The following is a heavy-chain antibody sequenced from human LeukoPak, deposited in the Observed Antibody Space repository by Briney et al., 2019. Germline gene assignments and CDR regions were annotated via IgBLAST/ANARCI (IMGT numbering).Heavy chain of an antibody. V-gene: IGHV3-53*01. CDR2: IYSGGRT. CDR3: ARVLSGRGSLYSYYYYMDV. Sequence: GGSLRLSCAASGFTFSSYGMSWVRQAPGKGLEWVSVIYSGGRTYYVDSVKGRFTISRDISKNTLYLQMNSLRAEDTAVYYCARVLSGRGSLYSYYYYMDVWGKGTTVTISS. CDR1: GFTFSSYG. J-gene: IGHJ6*03. D-gene: IGHD3-10*01.